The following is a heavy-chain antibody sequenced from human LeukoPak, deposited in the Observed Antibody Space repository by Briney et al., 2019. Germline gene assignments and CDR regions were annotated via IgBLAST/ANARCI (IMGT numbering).Heavy chain of an antibody. V-gene: IGHV3-11*04. D-gene: IGHD3-3*01. J-gene: IGHJ4*02. CDR1: GFTFSDYD. Sequence: GGSLRLSCVTSGFTFSDYDMNWIRQAAGRGLEWVSYISSSSSTIYYADSVKGRFTISRDNAKNSLYLQMNSLRAEDTAVYYCARDDFWSGYLDYWGQGTLVTVSS. CDR3: ARDDFWSGYLDY. CDR2: ISSSSSTI.